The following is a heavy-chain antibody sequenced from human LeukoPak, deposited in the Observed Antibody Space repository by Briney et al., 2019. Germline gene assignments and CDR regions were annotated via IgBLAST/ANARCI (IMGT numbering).Heavy chain of an antibody. Sequence: SETLSLTCAVYGGSFSGYYWSWIRQPPGKGLEWIGEINHSGSTNYNPSLKSRVTISVDTSKNQFSLKLSSVTAADTAVYYCARVVVVVTAPDYWGQGTLVTVSS. V-gene: IGHV4-34*01. D-gene: IGHD2-21*02. CDR3: ARVVVVVTAPDY. J-gene: IGHJ4*02. CDR2: INHSGST. CDR1: GGSFSGYY.